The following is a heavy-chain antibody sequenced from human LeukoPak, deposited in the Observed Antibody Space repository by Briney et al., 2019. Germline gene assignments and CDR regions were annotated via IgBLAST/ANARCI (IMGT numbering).Heavy chain of an antibody. CDR2: IIPIFGSS. V-gene: IGHV1-69*13. CDR1: GGTFNNYA. CDR3: ARVTHTELSTWFDP. J-gene: IGHJ5*02. D-gene: IGHD5-18*01. Sequence: SVKVSCTASGGTFNNYAINWVRQAPGQGLEWMGGIIPIFGSSNYAQKFQGRVTITADESTTTACMELSSLRSEDTAVYYCARVTHTELSTWFDPWGQGTLVTVSS.